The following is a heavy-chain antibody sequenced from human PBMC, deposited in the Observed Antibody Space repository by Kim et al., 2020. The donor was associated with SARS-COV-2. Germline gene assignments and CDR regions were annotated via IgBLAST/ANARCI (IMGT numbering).Heavy chain of an antibody. CDR2: TYYRSKWYF. CDR3: SRQNNSGQDYYGLDV. D-gene: IGHD6-25*01. Sequence: SQTLSLTCGISGDTVSTNSGAWNWIRQSPSRGLEWLGRTYYRSKWYFDYATSMKSRITINPDTSKNQFSLQLNSVTPDDTAVYFCSRQNNSGQDYYGLDVWGQGTTVTVSS. J-gene: IGHJ6*02. V-gene: IGHV6-1*01. CDR1: GDTVSTNSGA.